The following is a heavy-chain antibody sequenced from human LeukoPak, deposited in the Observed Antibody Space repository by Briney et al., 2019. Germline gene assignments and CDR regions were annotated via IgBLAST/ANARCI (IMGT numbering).Heavy chain of an antibody. D-gene: IGHD2-8*01. V-gene: IGHV4-31*03. CDR1: GGSISSGGYY. CDR2: IYYSGST. CDR3: ARVQGMVYANFDY. Sequence: SETLSLTCTVSGGSISSGGYYWSWIRQHPGKGLEWIGYIYYSGSTYYNPSLKSRVTISVDTSKNRFSLKLSSVTAADTAVYYCARVQGMVYANFDYWGQGTLVTVSS. J-gene: IGHJ4*02.